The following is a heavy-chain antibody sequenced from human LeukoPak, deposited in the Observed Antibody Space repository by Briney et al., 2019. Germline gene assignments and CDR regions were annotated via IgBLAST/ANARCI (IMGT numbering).Heavy chain of an antibody. CDR1: GGSIRNGSYS. CDR3: ARRDGSGSSYYFDY. V-gene: IGHV4-39*01. D-gene: IGHD3-10*01. CDR2: LYYSGTT. J-gene: IGHJ4*02. Sequence: SETLSLTCTVSGGSIRNGSYSWGWIRQPPGKVLEWLGSLYYSGTTYYNPSLKSRVTISVDTSKNQFSLRLSSVTAADTAVYYCARRDGSGSSYYFDYWGRGTLVSVSS.